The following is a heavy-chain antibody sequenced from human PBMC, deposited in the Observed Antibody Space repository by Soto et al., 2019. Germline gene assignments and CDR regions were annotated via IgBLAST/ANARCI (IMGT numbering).Heavy chain of an antibody. CDR2: ISSGSSTI. J-gene: IGHJ4*02. CDR1: GFTFSSYS. Sequence: EVQLVESGGGLVQPGGSLRLSCAASGFTFSSYSMNWVRQAPGTGLEWVSYISSGSSTIYYADSVKGRFTISRDSAKNSLYLQMNSLRAEDTAVYYCARDAGYKYGPHYYFDYWGQGTLVNVSS. CDR3: ARDAGYKYGPHYYFDY. D-gene: IGHD1-20*01. V-gene: IGHV3-48*01.